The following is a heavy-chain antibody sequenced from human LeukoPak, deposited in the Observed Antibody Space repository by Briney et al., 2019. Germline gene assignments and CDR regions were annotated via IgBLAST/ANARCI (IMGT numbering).Heavy chain of an antibody. CDR1: GYTFTSYD. Sequence: ASVKVSCKASGYTFTSYDINWVRQAPGQGLEWMGWINTNTGNPTYAQGFTGRFVFSLDTSVSTAYLQISSLKAEDTAVYYCARDLGLAVPWYFDLWGRGTLVTVSS. V-gene: IGHV7-4-1*02. CDR2: INTNTGNP. J-gene: IGHJ2*01. D-gene: IGHD6-19*01. CDR3: ARDLGLAVPWYFDL.